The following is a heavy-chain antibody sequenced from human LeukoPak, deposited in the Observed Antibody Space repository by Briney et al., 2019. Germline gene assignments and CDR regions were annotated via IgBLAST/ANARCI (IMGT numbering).Heavy chain of an antibody. V-gene: IGHV4-59*11. CDR2: IYYSRST. J-gene: IGHJ6*03. CDR1: GGSISSHY. D-gene: IGHD3-3*01. Sequence: PSETLSLTCTVSGGSISSHYWSWIRQPPGKGLEWIGYIYYSRSTNYNPSLKSRVTISVDTSKNQFSLKLSSVTAADTAVYYCARLGYDFWSGYYIGYYYYYMDVWGKGTTVTVSS. CDR3: ARLGYDFWSGYYIGYYYYYMDV.